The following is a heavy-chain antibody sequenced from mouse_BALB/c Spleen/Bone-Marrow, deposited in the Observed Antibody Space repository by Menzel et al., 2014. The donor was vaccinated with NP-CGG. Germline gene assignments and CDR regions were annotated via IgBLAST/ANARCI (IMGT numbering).Heavy chain of an antibody. CDR2: ISSGGSYT. CDR3: ARRDGGPMDY. CDR1: GFTFSRYG. J-gene: IGHJ4*01. Sequence: EVKLMESGGDLVKPGGSLKLSCAASGFTFSRYGMSWVRQTPDKRLEWVATISSGGSYTYYPDSVKGRFTISRDNAENTLYLQMSSLKSEDTAMYYCARRDGGPMDYWGQGTSVTVSS. D-gene: IGHD2-3*01. V-gene: IGHV5-6*02.